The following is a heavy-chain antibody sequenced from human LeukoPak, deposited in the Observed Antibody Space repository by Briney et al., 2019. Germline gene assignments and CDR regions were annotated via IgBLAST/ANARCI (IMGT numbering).Heavy chain of an antibody. J-gene: IGHJ4*02. Sequence: PGGSLRLSCAASGFTFSSYSMNWVRQAPGKGLEWVSSISSSSSYIYYADSVKGRFTISRDNAKNSLYLQMNSLRAEDTAVYYCARSEGFTMVRGVIYRSYFDYWGQGTLVTVSS. CDR3: ARSEGFTMVRGVIYRSYFDY. V-gene: IGHV3-21*01. D-gene: IGHD3-10*01. CDR2: ISSSSSYI. CDR1: GFTFSSYS.